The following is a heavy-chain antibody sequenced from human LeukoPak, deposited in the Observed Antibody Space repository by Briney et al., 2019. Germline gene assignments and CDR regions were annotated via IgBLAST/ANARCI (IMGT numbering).Heavy chain of an antibody. CDR2: IKQDGSER. CDR3: ARDPPGYYDFWSGYYPGEGDYFDY. D-gene: IGHD3-3*01. CDR1: GFTFSSYW. V-gene: IGHV3-7*01. Sequence: GGSLRLSCAAPGFTFSSYWMSWVRQAPGKGLEWVANIKQDGSERYYVDSVKGRFTISRDNAKNSLYLQMNSLRAEDTAVYYCARDPPGYYDFWSGYYPGEGDYFDYWGQGTLVTVSS. J-gene: IGHJ4*02.